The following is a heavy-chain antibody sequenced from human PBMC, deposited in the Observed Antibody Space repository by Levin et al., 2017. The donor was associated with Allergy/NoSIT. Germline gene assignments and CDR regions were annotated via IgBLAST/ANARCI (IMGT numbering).Heavy chain of an antibody. J-gene: IGHJ6*02. V-gene: IGHV1-18*01. CDR3: ARVTDPTQDCSSTSCYTAEDYYDYGMDV. CDR2: ISAYNGNT. CDR1: GYTFTSYG. Sequence: ASVKVSCKASGYTFTSYGISWVRQAPGQGLEWMGWISAYNGNTNYAQKLQGRVTMTTDTSTSTAYMELRSLRSDDTAVYYCARVTDPTQDCSSTSCYTAEDYYDYGMDVWGQGTTVTVSS. D-gene: IGHD2-2*02.